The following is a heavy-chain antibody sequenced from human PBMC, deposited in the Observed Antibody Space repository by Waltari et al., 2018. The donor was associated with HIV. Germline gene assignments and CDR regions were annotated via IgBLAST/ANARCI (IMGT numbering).Heavy chain of an antibody. Sequence: EVQLVESGGGLVKPGGSLRLSCVGSGFTFTNAWMSWVRQAPGKGLEGVGRIKSKTDGGTTYYAAPVKVRFYISRDDSKNRVFLQMKSLKTEDTAVYYCTTVSHDFWSGYYYDYFDHWGQGTLATVSS. CDR1: GFTFTNAW. CDR3: TTVSHDFWSGYYYDYFDH. D-gene: IGHD3-3*01. J-gene: IGHJ4*02. CDR2: IKSKTDGGTT. V-gene: IGHV3-15*01.